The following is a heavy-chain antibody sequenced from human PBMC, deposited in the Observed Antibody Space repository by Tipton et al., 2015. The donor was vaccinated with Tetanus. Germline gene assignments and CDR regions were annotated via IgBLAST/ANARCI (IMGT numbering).Heavy chain of an antibody. J-gene: IGHJ2*01. Sequence: TLSLTCTVFGGSVSSGSYYWAWIRQSPGKGLEWIGHIYYNGSTKYNPSLKSRVTVSLDTSKKHFSLRLSSVTAADTAVYYCARGGLCVGPACAGISPLLDVWGRGTLVTVSS. V-gene: IGHV4-61*03. CDR2: IYYNGST. D-gene: IGHD2-15*01. CDR3: ARGGLCVGPACAGISPLLDV. CDR1: GGSVSSGSYY.